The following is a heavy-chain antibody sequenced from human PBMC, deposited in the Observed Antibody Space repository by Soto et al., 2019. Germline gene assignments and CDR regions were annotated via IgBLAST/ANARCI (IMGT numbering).Heavy chain of an antibody. CDR3: ARDLGGYCSGGSCYSRWFDP. D-gene: IGHD2-15*01. V-gene: IGHV4-31*03. CDR2: IYYSGST. Sequence: QVQLQESGPGLVKPSQTLSLTCTVSGGSISSGGYYWSWIRQHPGKGLEWIGYIYYSGSTYYNPSXXXRVTRSVDTSXXQXSXXLSSVTAADTAVYYCARDLGGYCSGGSCYSRWFDPWGQGTLVTVSS. J-gene: IGHJ5*02. CDR1: GGSISSGGYY.